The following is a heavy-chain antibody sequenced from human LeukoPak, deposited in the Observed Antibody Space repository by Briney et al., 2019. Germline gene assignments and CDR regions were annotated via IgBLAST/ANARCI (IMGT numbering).Heavy chain of an antibody. CDR1: GYSISSGYY. J-gene: IGHJ5*02. CDR3: ARRRYCSITSCPVAWFDP. D-gene: IGHD2-2*01. V-gene: IGHV4-38-2*02. CDR2: IYHSGST. Sequence: SQTLSLTCTVSGYSISSGYYWGWIRQPPGKGLEWIGSIYHSGSTYYNPSLKSRVTISVDTSKNQLSLKLSSVTAADTAVYYCARRRYCSITSCPVAWFDPWGQGTLVTVSS.